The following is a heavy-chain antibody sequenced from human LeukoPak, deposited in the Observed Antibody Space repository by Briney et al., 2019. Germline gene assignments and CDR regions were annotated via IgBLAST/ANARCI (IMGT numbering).Heavy chain of an antibody. Sequence: GGPLRLSCAASGFTFSSYWMHWVRQAPGKGLVWVSRVNSDGSSASYADSVKGRFTISRDNAKNTLYLQMNSLRAEDTAVYYCARVGATAPDNWFDPWGQGTLVTVSS. CDR1: GFTFSSYW. V-gene: IGHV3-74*01. D-gene: IGHD1-26*01. CDR2: VNSDGSSA. J-gene: IGHJ5*02. CDR3: ARVGATAPDNWFDP.